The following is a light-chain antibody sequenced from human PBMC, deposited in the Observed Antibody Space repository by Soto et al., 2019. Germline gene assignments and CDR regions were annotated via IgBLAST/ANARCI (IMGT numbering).Light chain of an antibody. Sequence: EIKLTPPPGTLSLSPGERATLSCRASQSVSSSYLAWYQQKPGQAPRLLIYGASSRATGIPDRFSGSGSGTDFTLTISRLEPEDFAVYYCQQYGSSPLTFGGGTKVDIK. CDR1: QSVSSSY. J-gene: IGKJ4*01. CDR3: QQYGSSPLT. V-gene: IGKV3-20*01. CDR2: GAS.